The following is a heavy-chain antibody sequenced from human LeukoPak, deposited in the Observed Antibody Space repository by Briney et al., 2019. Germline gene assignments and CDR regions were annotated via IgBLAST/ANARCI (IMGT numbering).Heavy chain of an antibody. V-gene: IGHV4-31*03. Sequence: SQTLSLTCTVSGGSISSGGYYWSWIRQHPGKGLEWIGYSYYSGSTYYNPPLKSRVTISVDTSKNQSSLKLSSVTAADTAVYYCAGPWGATFDIWGQGTMVTVSS. CDR2: SYYSGST. CDR3: AGPWGATFDI. CDR1: GGSISSGGYY. D-gene: IGHD3-16*01. J-gene: IGHJ3*02.